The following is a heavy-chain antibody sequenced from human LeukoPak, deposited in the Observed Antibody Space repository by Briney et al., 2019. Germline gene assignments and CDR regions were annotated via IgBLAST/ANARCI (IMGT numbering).Heavy chain of an antibody. CDR1: GGSISSSNYF. Sequence: SETLSLTCTVSGGSISSSNYFWSWIRQPAGKGLEWIGRIYSSGSTNYDPSLNTRFTISVDTSKNQFSLKLNSVTAADTAVYYCAREFSSGWIFYFDHWGQGALVTVSS. CDR2: IYSSGST. CDR3: AREFSSGWIFYFDH. D-gene: IGHD6-19*01. V-gene: IGHV4-61*02. J-gene: IGHJ4*02.